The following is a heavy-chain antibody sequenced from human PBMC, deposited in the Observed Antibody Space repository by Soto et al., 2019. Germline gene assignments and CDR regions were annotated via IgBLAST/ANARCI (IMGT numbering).Heavy chain of an antibody. CDR1: GGSISSSSYY. D-gene: IGHD2-21*01. Sequence: QLQLQESGPGLVKPSETLSLTCTVSGGSISSSSYYWGWIRQPPGKGLEWIGSIYYSGSTYYNPSLKSRVTISVDTSKNQFSLKLSSVTAADTAVYYCARHNDVFHAFDIWGQGTMVTVSS. V-gene: IGHV4-39*01. CDR3: ARHNDVFHAFDI. CDR2: IYYSGST. J-gene: IGHJ3*02.